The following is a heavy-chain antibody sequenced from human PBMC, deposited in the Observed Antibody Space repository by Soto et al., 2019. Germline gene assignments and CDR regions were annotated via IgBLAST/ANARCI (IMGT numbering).Heavy chain of an antibody. D-gene: IGHD3-3*01. J-gene: IGHJ3*02. V-gene: IGHV1-18*01. CDR3: ALRVALGPFDAFDI. Sequence: ASVKVSCKASGYTFTSYGISWVRQAPGQGLEWMGWISAYNGNTNYAQKLQGRVTMTTDTSTSTAYMELRSLRSDDTAVYYCALRVALGPFDAFDIWGQGTMVTVSS. CDR1: GYTFTSYG. CDR2: ISAYNGNT.